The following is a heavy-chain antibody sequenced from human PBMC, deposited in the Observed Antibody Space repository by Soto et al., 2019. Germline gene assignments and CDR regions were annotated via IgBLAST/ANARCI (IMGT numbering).Heavy chain of an antibody. CDR3: ARGAAAGSFDY. J-gene: IGHJ4*02. Sequence: XSGKVSCEASGYTFTGHYMHLVRQAPGQGLEWMGWINPNSGGTNYAQKFQGRVTMTRDTSISTAYMELSRLRSDDTAVYYCARGAAAGSFDYWGQGTLVTVSS. V-gene: IGHV1-2*02. D-gene: IGHD6-13*01. CDR1: GYTFTGHY. CDR2: INPNSGGT.